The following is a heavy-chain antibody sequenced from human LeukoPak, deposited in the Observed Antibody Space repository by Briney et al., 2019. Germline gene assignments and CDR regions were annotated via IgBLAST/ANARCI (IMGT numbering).Heavy chain of an antibody. CDR1: GYTFTSYD. J-gene: IGHJ5*02. D-gene: IGHD3-10*01. CDR2: INAGNGNT. Sequence: GASVKVSCKASGYTFTSYDINWVRQATGQGLEWMGWINAGNGNTKYSQKFQGRVTITRDTSASTAYMELSSLRSEDTAVYYCASSTMVRGVVALKPFDPWGQGTLVTVSS. CDR3: ASSTMVRGVVALKPFDP. V-gene: IGHV1-3*01.